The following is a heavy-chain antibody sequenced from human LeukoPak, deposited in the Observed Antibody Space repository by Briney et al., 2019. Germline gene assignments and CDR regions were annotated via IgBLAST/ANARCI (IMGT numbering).Heavy chain of an antibody. CDR1: GGSISSGGYY. Sequence: SDTLSLTCTVSGGSISSGGYYWSWIRQPPGKGLEWIGYIYHSGSTNYNPSLKGRVTMSVDTSKNQFSLKLSSVTAADTAVYYCARDSAEHGSGSFDYWGLGTLVTVSS. CDR3: ARDSAEHGSGSFDY. J-gene: IGHJ4*02. V-gene: IGHV4-30-4*02. D-gene: IGHD3-10*01. CDR2: IYHSGST.